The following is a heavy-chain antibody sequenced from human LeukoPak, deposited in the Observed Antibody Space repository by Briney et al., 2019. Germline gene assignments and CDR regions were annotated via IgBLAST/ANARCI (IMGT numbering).Heavy chain of an antibody. V-gene: IGHV3-9*03. CDR1: GFTFGDYA. J-gene: IGHJ3*02. D-gene: IGHD3-16*02. CDR3: AKAVSYYDYVWGSYRYTLFGNAFDI. Sequence: PGGSLRLSCAASGFTFGDYAMHWVRQAPGKGLEWVSGISWNSGSIGYADSVKGRFTISRDNAKNSLYLQMNSLRAEDMALYYCAKAVSYYDYVWGSYRYTLFGNAFDIWGQGTMVTVSS. CDR2: ISWNSGSI.